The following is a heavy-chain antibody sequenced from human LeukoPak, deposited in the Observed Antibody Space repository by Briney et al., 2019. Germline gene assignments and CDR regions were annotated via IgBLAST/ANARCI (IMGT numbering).Heavy chain of an antibody. CDR2: VSSSSSYI. Sequence: GGSLRLSCAASGFSFSYYSMNWVRQAPGKGLEWVAAVSSSSSYIYYADSVKGRFTISRDNAKNSLYLQMSSLRAEDTAVYYCARVGYSDESIDYWGQGTLVTVSS. CDR1: GFSFSYYS. V-gene: IGHV3-21*04. J-gene: IGHJ4*02. CDR3: ARVGYSDESIDY. D-gene: IGHD4-17*01.